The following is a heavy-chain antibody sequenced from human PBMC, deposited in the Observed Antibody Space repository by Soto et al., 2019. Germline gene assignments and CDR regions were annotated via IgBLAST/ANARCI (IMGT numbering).Heavy chain of an antibody. D-gene: IGHD3-22*01. J-gene: IGHJ4*02. Sequence: SVKVSCKASGFTFTSSAVQWVRQARGQRLEWIGWIVVGSGNTNYAQKFQERVTITRDMSTSTAYMELSSLRSEDTAVYYCAAVDYYDSSGYYWAPPSDYWGQGTLVTVSS. CDR3: AAVDYYDSSGYYWAPPSDY. CDR1: GFTFTSSA. CDR2: IVVGSGNT. V-gene: IGHV1-58*01.